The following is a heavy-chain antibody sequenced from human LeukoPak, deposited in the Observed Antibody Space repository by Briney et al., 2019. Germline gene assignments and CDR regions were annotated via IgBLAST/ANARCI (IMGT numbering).Heavy chain of an antibody. CDR3: ATRRSTSCLVCNWFDP. J-gene: IGHJ5*02. V-gene: IGHV1-18*01. CDR2: ISAYNGNT. Sequence: ASVKVSCKASGYTFTSYGISWVRQAPGQGLEWMGWISAYNGNTNYAQKLQGRVTMTEDTSTDTAYMELSSLRSEDTAVYYCATRRSTSCLVCNWFDPWGQGTLVTVSS. CDR1: GYTFTSYG. D-gene: IGHD2-2*01.